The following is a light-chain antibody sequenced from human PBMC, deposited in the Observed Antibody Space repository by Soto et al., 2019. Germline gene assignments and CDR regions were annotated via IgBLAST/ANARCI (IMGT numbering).Light chain of an antibody. CDR1: QSVKTY. V-gene: IGKV3-11*01. J-gene: IGKJ1*01. CDR3: QQHHTWPGT. CDR2: DAS. Sequence: EIVLTQSPGTLSLSPGERATLSCRASQSVKTYLAWYQQKPGQAPRLLIYDASSRASGIPARFSGSGSGTDFTLTISSLESEDFALYYCQQHHTWPGTFGQGTKVEFK.